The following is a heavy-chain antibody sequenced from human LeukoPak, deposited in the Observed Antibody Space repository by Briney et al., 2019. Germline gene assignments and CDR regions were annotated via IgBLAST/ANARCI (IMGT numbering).Heavy chain of an antibody. CDR1: GFTFSSYW. D-gene: IGHD3-3*01. J-gene: IGHJ1*01. Sequence: GGSLRLSCAASGFTFSSYWMTWGRQAPGKGLEWVANIRQDGSEKNYVDSVKGRFTISRDNAKNPLYLQMNSLRVEDTAVYFCMRQNRAYFFGHWGQGTLVTVSS. CDR2: IRQDGSEK. V-gene: IGHV3-7*01. CDR3: MRQNRAYFFGH.